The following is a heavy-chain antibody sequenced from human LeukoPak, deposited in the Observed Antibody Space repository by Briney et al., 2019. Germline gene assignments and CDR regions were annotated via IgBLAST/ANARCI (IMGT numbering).Heavy chain of an antibody. CDR3: ARDSYYYDSSGYYDAFDI. Sequence: ASVKVSCKASGYTFTGYYMHWVRQAPGQGLEWMGWINPNSGGTNYAQKFQGRVTMTRDTSISTAYMELSRLRSDDTAVHYCARDSYYYDSSGYYDAFDIWGQGTMVTVSS. J-gene: IGHJ3*02. CDR1: GYTFTGYY. D-gene: IGHD3-22*01. CDR2: INPNSGGT. V-gene: IGHV1-2*02.